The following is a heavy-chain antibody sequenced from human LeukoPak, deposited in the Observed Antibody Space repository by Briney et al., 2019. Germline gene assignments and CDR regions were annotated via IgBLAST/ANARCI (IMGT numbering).Heavy chain of an antibody. D-gene: IGHD3-3*01. CDR1: GGSISSGVYY. CDR3: ARERKNDFWSGYLPGAYGMDV. V-gene: IGHV4-31*03. Sequence: SQALSLTCTVSGGSISSGVYYWSWIRQHPGKGREWIGYMHNSGSAHYNPSLKSRVAISVDTSKNHFSLKLSSVTAADTAVYYCARERKNDFWSGYLPGAYGMDVWGQGTTVTVSS. J-gene: IGHJ6*02. CDR2: MHNSGSA.